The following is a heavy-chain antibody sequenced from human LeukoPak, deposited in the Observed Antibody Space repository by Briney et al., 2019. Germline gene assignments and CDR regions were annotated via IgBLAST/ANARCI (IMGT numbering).Heavy chain of an antibody. CDR2: INHSGST. Sequence: GSLRLSCVASGFTFTNYAMNWVRQPPGKGLEWIGEINHSGSTNYNPSLKSRVTISVDTSKNQFSLKLSSVTAADTAVYYCARRNYWYFDLWGRGTLVTVSS. V-gene: IGHV4-34*01. CDR3: ARRNYWYFDL. J-gene: IGHJ2*01. CDR1: GFTFTNYA.